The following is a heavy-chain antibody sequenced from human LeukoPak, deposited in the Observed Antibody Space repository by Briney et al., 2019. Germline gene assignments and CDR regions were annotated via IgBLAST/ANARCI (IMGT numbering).Heavy chain of an antibody. V-gene: IGHV1-24*01. CDR1: GYTLTELS. J-gene: IGHJ4*02. CDR2: FDPEDGET. D-gene: IGHD3-22*01. Sequence: ASVKVSCKVSGYTLTELSMHWVRQAPGKGLEWMGGFDPEDGETIYAQKFQGRVTMTEDTSTDTAYMELSSLRSEDTAVYYCATVGLEDGGYYYGYFDYWGQGTLVTVSS. CDR3: ATVGLEDGGYYYGYFDY.